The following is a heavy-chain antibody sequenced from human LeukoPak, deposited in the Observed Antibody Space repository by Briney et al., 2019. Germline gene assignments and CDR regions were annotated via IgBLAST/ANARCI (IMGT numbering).Heavy chain of an antibody. CDR1: GGSISSNTYY. Sequence: SETLSLTCAVSGGSISSNTYYWGWIRQPPGKGLEWIGSFDYSGSTYYNPSLQSRVTIFEDTSKNQFSLKLTSVTAADTAVYYCASAIVGATGEYLGWGQGTLVTVSS. V-gene: IGHV4-39*01. CDR2: FDYSGST. CDR3: ASAIVGATGEYLG. D-gene: IGHD1-26*01. J-gene: IGHJ4*02.